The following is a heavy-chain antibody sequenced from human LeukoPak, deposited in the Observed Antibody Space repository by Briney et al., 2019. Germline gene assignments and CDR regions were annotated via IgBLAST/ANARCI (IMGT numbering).Heavy chain of an antibody. CDR2: ISTSGGTV. CDR3: APEVWELQGASDI. V-gene: IGHV3-11*04. CDR1: GFTFSDYY. J-gene: IGHJ3*02. Sequence: GGSLRLSCAVSGFTFSDYYMDWIRQAPGKGLEWVSYISTSGGTVYYADSVMGRYTISRDNAKNSLYLQMTSLRAEDTALYYCAPEVWELQGASDIWGQGTMVTVSS. D-gene: IGHD1-26*01.